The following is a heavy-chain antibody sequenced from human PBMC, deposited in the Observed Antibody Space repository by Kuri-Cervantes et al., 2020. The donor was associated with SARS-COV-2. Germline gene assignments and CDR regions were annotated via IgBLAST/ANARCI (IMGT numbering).Heavy chain of an antibody. CDR2: ISYDGSNK. CDR3: ARGYSSSWYGNYGMDV. Sequence: GGSLRLSCAASGFTFSSYWMSWVRQAPGKGLEWVAVISYDGSNKYYADSVKGRFTISRDNSKNTLYLQMNSLRAEDTAVYYCARGYSSSWYGNYGMDVWGQGTTVTGSS. D-gene: IGHD6-13*01. J-gene: IGHJ6*02. CDR1: GFTFSSYW. V-gene: IGHV3-30-3*01.